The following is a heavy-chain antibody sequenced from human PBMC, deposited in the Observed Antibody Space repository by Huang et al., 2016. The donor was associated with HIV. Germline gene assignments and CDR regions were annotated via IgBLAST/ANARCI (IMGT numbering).Heavy chain of an antibody. CDR2: IRSKTYGGTT. CDR1: GFTFGDYA. V-gene: IGHV3-49*05. J-gene: IGHJ2*01. D-gene: IGHD3-22*01. CDR3: SRETYYYDSSGYYSNYWYFDL. Sequence: EVQVVESGGGLVKPGRSLRLSCTASGFTFGDYAMSWLRQAPGQGLEWVGFIRSKTYGGTTEYAASVKGRFTISRDDSKSVAYLQMNSLKTEDTAVYYCSRETYYYDSSGYYSNYWYFDLWGRGTLVTVSS.